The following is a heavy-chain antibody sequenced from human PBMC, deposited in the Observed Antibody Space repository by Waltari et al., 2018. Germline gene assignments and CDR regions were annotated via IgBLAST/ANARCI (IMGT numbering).Heavy chain of an antibody. Sequence: QVQLGQSGAEGKKPGASVKVSCKASGYTFTSYDINWVRQAPGKGLEWMGWMNPNSGKTGYAQKFQDRVTMTRNTSISTAYMELSSLRSEDTAVYYCARSPGYSSSWYAYYYYMDVWGKGTTVTVSS. D-gene: IGHD6-13*01. V-gene: IGHV1-8*01. CDR3: ARSPGYSSSWYAYYYYMDV. CDR2: MNPNSGKT. J-gene: IGHJ6*03. CDR1: GYTFTSYD.